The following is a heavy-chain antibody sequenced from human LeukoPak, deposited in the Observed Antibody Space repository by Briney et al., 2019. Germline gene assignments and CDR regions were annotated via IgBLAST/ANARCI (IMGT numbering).Heavy chain of an antibody. CDR2: ISYDGSNK. V-gene: IGHV3-30-3*01. CDR1: GFTFSSYA. CDR3: AKDMAYCGGDCYWVGAFDI. Sequence: GRSLRLSCAASGFTFSSYAMHWVRQAPGKGLEWVAVISYDGSNKYYADSVKGRFTISRDNSKNTLYLQMNSLRAEDTAVYYCAKDMAYCGGDCYWVGAFDIWGQGTMVTVSS. J-gene: IGHJ3*02. D-gene: IGHD2-21*01.